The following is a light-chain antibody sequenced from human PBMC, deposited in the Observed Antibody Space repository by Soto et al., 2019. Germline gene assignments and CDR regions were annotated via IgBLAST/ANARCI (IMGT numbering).Light chain of an antibody. CDR3: NSYTTPNPLV. J-gene: IGLJ2*01. CDR2: DVT. CDR1: SSDVGGYNH. Sequence: QSALTQPASVSGSPGQSITISCTGTSSDVGGYNHVSWYQQHPGKAPKLMIYDVTDRPSGVSNRFSGSKSGNTASLAISGLQAGEGVDYYSNSYTTPNPLVFGGGTNLTFL. V-gene: IGLV2-14*03.